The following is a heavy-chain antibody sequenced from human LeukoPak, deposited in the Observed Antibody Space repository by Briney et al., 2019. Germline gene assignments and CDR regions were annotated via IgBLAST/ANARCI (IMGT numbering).Heavy chain of an antibody. CDR3: ARDKGAVAGSPLDY. D-gene: IGHD6-19*01. CDR1: GGTFSSYA. Sequence: RASVKVSCKASGGTFSSYAISWVRQAPGQGLEWMGGIIPIFGTANYAQKFQGRVTITADESTSTAYMELSSLRSEDTAVYYCARDKGAVAGSPLDYWGQGTLVTVSS. J-gene: IGHJ4*02. V-gene: IGHV1-69*13. CDR2: IIPIFGTA.